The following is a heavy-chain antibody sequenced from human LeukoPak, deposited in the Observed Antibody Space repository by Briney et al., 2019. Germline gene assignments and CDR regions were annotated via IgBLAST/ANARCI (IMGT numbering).Heavy chain of an antibody. CDR3: TKPTRGSGGSFLIDF. CDR1: GFTFSDYG. V-gene: IGHV3-33*06. Sequence: GRSLRLSCAASGFTFSDYGMQWIRQAPGKGLEWVAVIWNDGSYKYYVDSVKGRFTISRDNSGNTLYLQMNSLRAEDTAVYYCTKPTRGSGGSFLIDFWGQGTLVTVSS. D-gene: IGHD2-15*01. CDR2: IWNDGSYK. J-gene: IGHJ4*02.